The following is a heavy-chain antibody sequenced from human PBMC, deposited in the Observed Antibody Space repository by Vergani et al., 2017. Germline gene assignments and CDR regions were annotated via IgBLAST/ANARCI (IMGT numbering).Heavy chain of an antibody. J-gene: IGHJ4*02. CDR2: IYYSGST. V-gene: IGHV4-59*01. Sequence: QVQLQESGPGLVKPSETLSLTCTVSGGSISRYYWSWIRQPPGKGLEWIGYIYYSGSTNYNPSLKSRVTISVDTSKNLFSLKLSSVTAADTAVYYCARGGDSPDYWGQGTLVTVSS. CDR1: GGSISRYY. CDR3: ARGGDSPDY. D-gene: IGHD4-17*01.